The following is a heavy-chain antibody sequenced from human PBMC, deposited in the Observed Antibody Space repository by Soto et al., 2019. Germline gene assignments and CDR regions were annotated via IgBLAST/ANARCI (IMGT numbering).Heavy chain of an antibody. CDR1: GFTFSSYS. Sequence: EVQLVESGGGLVQPGGSLRLSCAASGFTFSSYSMNWVRQAPGKGLEWVSYISSSSRTIYYADSVKGRFTISRDNAKNSLYLQMNSLRDEDTAVYYCARYYYDSSGYFDYWGQGTLVTVSS. CDR3: ARYYYDSSGYFDY. D-gene: IGHD3-22*01. J-gene: IGHJ4*02. CDR2: ISSSSRTI. V-gene: IGHV3-48*02.